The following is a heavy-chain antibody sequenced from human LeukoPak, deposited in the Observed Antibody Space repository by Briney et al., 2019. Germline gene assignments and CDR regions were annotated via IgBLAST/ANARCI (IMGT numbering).Heavy chain of an antibody. Sequence: PGGSLRLSCAASGFTFSSYAMSWVRQALGKGLEWVSAISGSGGSTYYADSVKGRFTISRDNSKNTLYLQMNSLRAEDTAVYYCAKDLAGISDNWFDPWGQGTLVTVSS. CDR3: AKDLAGISDNWFDP. CDR1: GFTFSSYA. J-gene: IGHJ5*02. V-gene: IGHV3-23*01. D-gene: IGHD6-19*01. CDR2: ISGSGGST.